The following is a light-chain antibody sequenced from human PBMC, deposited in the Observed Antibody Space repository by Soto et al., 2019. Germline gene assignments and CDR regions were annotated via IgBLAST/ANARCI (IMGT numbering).Light chain of an antibody. J-gene: IGLJ2*01. CDR2: EVS. V-gene: IGLV2-14*01. CDR1: SSDIGGYKY. Sequence: QSALTQPASVSGSPGQSITISCSGTSSDIGGYKYVSWYQQNPGKAPKLMIYEVSNRPSGVSNRFSGSKSGNTASLTISGLQTEDEADYYCSSYTGSSTLVFGGGTKVTVL. CDR3: SSYTGSSTLV.